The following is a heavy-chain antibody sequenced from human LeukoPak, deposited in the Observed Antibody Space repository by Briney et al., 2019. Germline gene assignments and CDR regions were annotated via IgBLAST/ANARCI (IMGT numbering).Heavy chain of an antibody. CDR1: GFTFSSYG. J-gene: IGHJ4*02. V-gene: IGHV3-30*18. CDR2: ISYDGSNK. CDR3: AKVDCSGGSCSRYYFDY. Sequence: PGGSLRLSCAASGFTFSSYGMHWVRQAPGKGLEWVALISYDGSNKYYTDSVKGRFTISRDNSKNTLYLQMNSLRADDTAVYYCAKVDCSGGSCSRYYFDYWGQGTLVTVSS. D-gene: IGHD2-15*01.